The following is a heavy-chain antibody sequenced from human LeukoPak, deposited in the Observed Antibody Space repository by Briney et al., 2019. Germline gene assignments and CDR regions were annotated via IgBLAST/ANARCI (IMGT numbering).Heavy chain of an antibody. Sequence: GGSLRLSCTASGFTFGDYAMSWFRQAPGKGLEWVGFIRSKAYGGTTAYAASVKGRFTISRDDSKSIAYLQMNSLKTEDTAVYYCSRMAAMVFSQDGWGQGTTVTVSS. D-gene: IGHD5-18*01. V-gene: IGHV3-49*03. J-gene: IGHJ6*02. CDR1: GFTFGDYA. CDR3: SRMAAMVFSQDG. CDR2: IRSKAYGGTT.